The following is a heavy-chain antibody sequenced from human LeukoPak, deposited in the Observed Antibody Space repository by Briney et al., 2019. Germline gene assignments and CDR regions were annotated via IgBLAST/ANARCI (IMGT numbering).Heavy chain of an antibody. CDR2: IIPIRGIA. CDR3: ARDPQKEQQLVQNWFDP. Sequence: ASVKVSCKASGGTFSSYAISWVRQAPGQGLEWMGRIIPIRGIANYAQKFQGRVTITADKSTSTAYMELSSLRSEDTAVYYCARDPQKEQQLVQNWFDPWGQGTLVTVSS. J-gene: IGHJ5*02. CDR1: GGTFSSYA. V-gene: IGHV1-69*04. D-gene: IGHD6-13*01.